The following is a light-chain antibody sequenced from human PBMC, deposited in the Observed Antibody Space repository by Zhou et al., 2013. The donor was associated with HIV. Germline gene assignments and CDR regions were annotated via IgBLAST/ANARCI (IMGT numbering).Light chain of an antibody. CDR1: QDISNY. Sequence: DIQMTQSPTSLSASVGDRVTITCQATQDISNYLNWYQQKPGKAPKLLIYGASNLQTGVPSRFSGGGSGTEFTFIISSLQPEDFATYYCQQHDSVPLTFGGGTTVEFK. CDR3: QQHDSVPLT. CDR2: GAS. J-gene: IGKJ4*01. V-gene: IGKV1-33*01.